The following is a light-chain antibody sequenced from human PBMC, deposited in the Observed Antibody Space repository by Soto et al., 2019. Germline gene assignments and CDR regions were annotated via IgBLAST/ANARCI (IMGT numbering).Light chain of an antibody. CDR3: LSFDSSLSVV. J-gene: IGLJ2*01. CDR1: SSNIGEGYD. CDR2: GNT. Sequence: QSVLTQPPSVSGAPGQRVTISCTGSSSNIGEGYDVHWYQQLTGRAPKLLIYGNTNRPSGVPDRFSGSKSGTSASLAITGLQAEDEADYYCLSFDSSLSVVFGGGTKLTVL. V-gene: IGLV1-40*01.